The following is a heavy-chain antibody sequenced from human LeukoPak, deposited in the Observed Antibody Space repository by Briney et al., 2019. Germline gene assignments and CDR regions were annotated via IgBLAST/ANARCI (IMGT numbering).Heavy chain of an antibody. Sequence: SETLSLTCTVSGGSISSSTYYWGWIRQSPGKGLEWIGSIYYTGSTYYNPSLKSRVTISVDASKNQFSLKLSSVTAADTAVYYCARDIAARTYYYYMDVWGKGTTVTVSS. CDR1: GGSISSSTYY. D-gene: IGHD6-6*01. V-gene: IGHV4-39*02. CDR3: ARDIAARTYYYYMDV. CDR2: IYYTGST. J-gene: IGHJ6*03.